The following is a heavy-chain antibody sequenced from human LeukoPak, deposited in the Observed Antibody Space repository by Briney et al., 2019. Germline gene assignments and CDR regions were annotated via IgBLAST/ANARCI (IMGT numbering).Heavy chain of an antibody. CDR2: ISGSGGST. CDR3: AAKGTVDTATYYYYYMDV. CDR1: GFTFSSYA. D-gene: IGHD5-18*01. Sequence: GGSLRLSCAVSGFTFSSYAMSWVRQAPGKGLEWVSAISGSGGSTYYADSVKGRFTISRDNSKNTLYLQMNSLRAEDTAVYYCAAKGTVDTATYYYYYMDVWGKGTTVTVSS. J-gene: IGHJ6*03. V-gene: IGHV3-23*01.